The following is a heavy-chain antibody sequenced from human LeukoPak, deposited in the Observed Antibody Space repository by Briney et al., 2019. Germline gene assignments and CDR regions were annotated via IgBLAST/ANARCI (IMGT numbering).Heavy chain of an antibody. CDR2: ISSSSYT. D-gene: IGHD1-26*01. CDR1: GFTFSDYY. Sequence: PGGSLRLSCAASGFTFSDYYMSWIRQAPGKGLEWVSYISSSSYTNYADSVKGRFTTSRDNAKNSLYLQMNSLRAEDTAVYYWARQVSGSYLVDYGGQGTLVTVSS. J-gene: IGHJ4*02. V-gene: IGHV3-11*03. CDR3: ARQVSGSYLVDY.